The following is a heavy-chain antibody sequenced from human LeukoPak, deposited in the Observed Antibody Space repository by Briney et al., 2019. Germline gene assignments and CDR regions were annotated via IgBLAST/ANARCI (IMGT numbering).Heavy chain of an antibody. CDR2: IYYSGST. V-gene: IGHV4-59*12. CDR1: GGSISSYY. J-gene: IGHJ4*02. D-gene: IGHD6-13*01. CDR3: ASIIAAAGTYQTDH. Sequence: SETLSLTCTVSGGSISSYYWSWIRQPPGKGLEWIGYIYYSGSTNYNPSLKSRVTISVDTSKNQFSLKLSSVTAADTAVYYCASIIAAAGTYQTDHWGQGTLVTVSS.